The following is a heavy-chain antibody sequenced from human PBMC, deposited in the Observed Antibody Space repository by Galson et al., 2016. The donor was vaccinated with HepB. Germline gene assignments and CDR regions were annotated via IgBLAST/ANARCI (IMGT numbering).Heavy chain of an antibody. CDR3: AKVGDGYNAYYFDY. CDR1: GFTFDGYA. D-gene: IGHD5-24*01. CDR2: ISWDSGTK. J-gene: IGHJ4*02. V-gene: IGHV3-9*01. Sequence: SLRLSCAGSGFTFDGYAMHWVRQAPGKGLEWVSVISWDSGTKDYAASVKGRFAISRDNAKSSLYLQMNSLRAEDTALYYCAKVGDGYNAYYFDYWGPGTLVTVSS.